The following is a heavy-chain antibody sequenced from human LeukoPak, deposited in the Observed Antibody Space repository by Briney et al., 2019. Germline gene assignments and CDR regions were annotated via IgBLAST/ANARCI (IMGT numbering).Heavy chain of an antibody. D-gene: IGHD3-10*01. V-gene: IGHV3-23*01. J-gene: IGHJ4*02. CDR1: GFTFRNHG. CDR2: ISPSGDIT. CDR3: AKDDAWLRFGE. Sequence: RAGGTLRLSCAASGFTFRNHGMDWVRQAPGKGLEWVSGISPSGDITYYADSVKGRFTISRDNSKNTLYLEVISLTAEDTAVYYCAKDDAWLRFGEWSQGTLVTVSS.